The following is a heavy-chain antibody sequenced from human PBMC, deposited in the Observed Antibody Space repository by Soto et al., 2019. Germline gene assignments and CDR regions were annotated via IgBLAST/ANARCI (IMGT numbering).Heavy chain of an antibody. J-gene: IGHJ5*02. CDR3: AKMGYCSSTSCYGLGSGYWFDP. CDR2: ISGSGGST. CDR1: GFTFSSYA. V-gene: IGHV3-23*01. Sequence: PGGSMRLSCAAAGFTFSSYARSWVRKEPGKGLEWVSAISGSGGSTYYADSVKGRFTISRDNSKNTLYLQMNSLRAEDTAVYYCAKMGYCSSTSCYGLGSGYWFDPWGQGTLVTVSS. D-gene: IGHD2-2*01.